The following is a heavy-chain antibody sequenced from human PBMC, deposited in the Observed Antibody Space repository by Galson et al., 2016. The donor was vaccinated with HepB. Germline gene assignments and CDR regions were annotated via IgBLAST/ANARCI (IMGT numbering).Heavy chain of an antibody. CDR2: IRSKNYGGTT. CDR1: GFTFGDYA. Sequence: SLRLSCATSGFTFGDYAMSWFRLAPGKGLEWVGFIRSKNYGGTTEYAASVKARFTISRDDSKSFAYLQMSSLNTGDTAVYYCARGTPDYRPYYFDYWGQGTLVTVSS. V-gene: IGHV3-49*03. D-gene: IGHD4-11*01. CDR3: ARGTPDYRPYYFDY. J-gene: IGHJ4*02.